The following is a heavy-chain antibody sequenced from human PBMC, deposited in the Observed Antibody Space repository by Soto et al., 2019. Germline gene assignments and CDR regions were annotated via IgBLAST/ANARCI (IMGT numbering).Heavy chain of an antibody. D-gene: IGHD6-13*01. CDR2: INHSGST. CDR1: GGSFSGYY. Sequence: QVQLQQWGAGLLKPSETLSLTCAVYGGSFSGYYWSWIRQPPGKGLEWIGEINHSGSTNYNPSHKGRVTISVDTSKNQFSLKLSAVTAADTAVYYCARVGSSSWYRRAFDIWGQGTMVTVSS. CDR3: ARVGSSSWYRRAFDI. V-gene: IGHV4-34*01. J-gene: IGHJ3*02.